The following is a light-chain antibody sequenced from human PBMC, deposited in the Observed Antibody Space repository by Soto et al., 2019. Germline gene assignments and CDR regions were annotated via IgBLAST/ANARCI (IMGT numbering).Light chain of an antibody. V-gene: IGKV3-11*01. CDR2: DAS. CDR3: QQRSNWPPTS. Sequence: EIVLTQSPATLSLSPGARATLSCRASPSVSSYLAWYQQKPGQAPRLLIYDASNRAPGIPARFSGSGSGTDFTLTISSLEPEDFAVYYCQQRSNWPPTSFGQGTRLEIK. CDR1: PSVSSY. J-gene: IGKJ5*01.